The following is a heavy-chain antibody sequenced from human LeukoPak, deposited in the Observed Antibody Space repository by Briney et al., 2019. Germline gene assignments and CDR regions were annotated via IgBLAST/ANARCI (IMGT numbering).Heavy chain of an antibody. D-gene: IGHD2-8*02. J-gene: IGHJ5*02. CDR2: IYHSGST. Sequence: SETLSLTYAVSGGSISSSNWWSWVRQPPGKGLEWIGEIYHSGSTNYNPSLKSRVTISVDKSKNQFSLKLSSVTAADTAVYYCAREGGTYCTDMNCVGWFDPWGQGTLVTVSS. CDR1: GGSISSSNW. CDR3: AREGGTYCTDMNCVGWFDP. V-gene: IGHV4-4*02.